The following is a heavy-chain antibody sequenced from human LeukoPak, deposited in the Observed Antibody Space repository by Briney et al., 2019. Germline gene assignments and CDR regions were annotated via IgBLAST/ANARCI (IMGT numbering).Heavy chain of an antibody. CDR3: AKASGISVAGDSYYYVDV. D-gene: IGHD6-19*01. CDR1: GFTVSSNY. Sequence: GGSLRLSCAASGFTVSSNYMSWVRQAPGKGLEWVSVIYSGGSTYYADSVKGRFTISRDNSRNTPYLQMISLRVEDTAVYYCAKASGISVAGDSYYYVDVWGKGTTVTISS. CDR2: IYSGGST. J-gene: IGHJ6*03. V-gene: IGHV3-66*01.